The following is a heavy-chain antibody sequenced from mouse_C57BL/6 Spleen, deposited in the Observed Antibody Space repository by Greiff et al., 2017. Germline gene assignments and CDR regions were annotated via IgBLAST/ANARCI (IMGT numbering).Heavy chain of an antibody. CDR3: ARLPDSSGYYAMDY. CDR1: GYPFTSYW. Sequence: QVQLQQPGAELVKPGASVKLSYKASGYPFTSYWMPWVKQRPGQGLEWIGMIHPNSGSTNYNEKFKSKATLTVDKSSSTSYMQLSSLTSEDSAVYYCARLPDSSGYYAMDYWGQGTSVTVAS. D-gene: IGHD3-2*02. J-gene: IGHJ4*01. V-gene: IGHV1-64*01. CDR2: IHPNSGST.